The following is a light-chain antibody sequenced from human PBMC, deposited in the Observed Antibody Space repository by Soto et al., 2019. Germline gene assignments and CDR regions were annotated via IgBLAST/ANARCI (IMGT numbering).Light chain of an antibody. CDR2: GAS. Sequence: EIVMTQSPATLSVSPGERATLSCRASQSVSSDLAWYQQKPGQAPRLLIYGASTRATGIPARFSGSGSGTEFTLTISGLQSEDFAVYYCQQYNSWPPWTFGQGTTVEIK. V-gene: IGKV3-15*01. CDR3: QQYNSWPPWT. J-gene: IGKJ1*01. CDR1: QSVSSD.